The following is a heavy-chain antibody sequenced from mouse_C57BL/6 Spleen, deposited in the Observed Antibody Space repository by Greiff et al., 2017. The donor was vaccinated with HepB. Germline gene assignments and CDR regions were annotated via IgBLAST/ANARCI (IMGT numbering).Heavy chain of an antibody. CDR1: GYTFTDYY. CDR3: ARGGIEFTFAY. J-gene: IGHJ3*01. CDR2: INPNNGGT. Sequence: EVQLQQSGPELVKPGASVKISCKASGYTFTDYYMNWVKQSHGKSLEWIGDINPNNGGTSYNQKFKGKATLTVDKSSSTAYMELRSLTSEDSAVYYCARGGIEFTFAYWGQGTLVTVSA. V-gene: IGHV1-26*01.